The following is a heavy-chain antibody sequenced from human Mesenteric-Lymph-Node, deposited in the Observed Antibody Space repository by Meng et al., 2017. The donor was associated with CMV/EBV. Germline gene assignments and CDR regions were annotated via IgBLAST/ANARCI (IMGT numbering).Heavy chain of an antibody. V-gene: IGHV1-2*02. D-gene: IGHD3/OR15-3a*01. J-gene: IGHJ6*02. Sequence: ASVKVSCKASGYTFINYGISWLRQAPGQGLEWIGFINPNNGGTNWAQKFLGRVTLTRDTAISTVYMELSRLTSDDAAVYYCAKSHSDFWTGYLPYMDVWGQGTTVTVSS. CDR2: INPNNGGT. CDR1: GYTFINYG. CDR3: AKSHSDFWTGYLPYMDV.